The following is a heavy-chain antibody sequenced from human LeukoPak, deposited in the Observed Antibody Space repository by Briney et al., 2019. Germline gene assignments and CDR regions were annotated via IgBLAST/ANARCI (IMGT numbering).Heavy chain of an antibody. V-gene: IGHV3-13*01. D-gene: IGHD3-3*01. CDR3: ARGTWSGYLKYFDY. J-gene: IGHJ4*02. CDR1: GFTFSSYD. CDR2: IGTAGDT. Sequence: PGGSLRLSCAASGFTFSSYDMLWVRQATGKGLEWVSAIGTAGDTYYPGSVKGRFTISRENAKNSLYLQMNSLRAGDTAVYYCARGTWSGYLKYFDYWGQGTLVTVSS.